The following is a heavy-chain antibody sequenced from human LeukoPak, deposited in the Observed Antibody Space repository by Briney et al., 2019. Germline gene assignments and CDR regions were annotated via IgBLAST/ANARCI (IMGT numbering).Heavy chain of an antibody. J-gene: IGHJ3*02. D-gene: IGHD3-16*01. CDR1: GFTSSGDW. Sequence: GGSLRLSCAVSGFTSSGDWMHWVRQAPGKGLVWVSRSKNDGSSTSYADSVKGRFTISRDNAKNTLYLQMNSLRAEDTVVYYCARELPRIGGQTDASDIWGQGTMVTVS. V-gene: IGHV3-74*01. CDR3: ARELPRIGGQTDASDI. CDR2: SKNDGSST.